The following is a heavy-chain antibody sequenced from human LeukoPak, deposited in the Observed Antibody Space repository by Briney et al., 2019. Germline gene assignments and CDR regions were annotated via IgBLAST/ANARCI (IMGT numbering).Heavy chain of an antibody. CDR1: GGSISSYY. D-gene: IGHD3-22*01. CDR2: INHSGST. V-gene: IGHV4-34*01. J-gene: IGHJ4*02. Sequence: PSETLSLTCTVSGGSISSYYWSWIRQPPGKGLEWIGEINHSGSTNYNPSLKSRVTISVDTSKNQFSLKLSSVTAADTAVYYCARGLYYYDSSGYYYLYYFDYWGQGTLVTVSS. CDR3: ARGLYYYDSSGYYYLYYFDY.